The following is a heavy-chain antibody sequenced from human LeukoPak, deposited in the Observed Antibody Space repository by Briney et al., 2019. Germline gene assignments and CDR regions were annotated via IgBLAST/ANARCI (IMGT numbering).Heavy chain of an antibody. CDR2: IKSKTDGETT. V-gene: IGHV3-15*01. J-gene: IGHJ4*02. CDR3: TTDLGTYYHGSQRLIPIDY. D-gene: IGHD3-10*01. Sequence: GGSLRLSCVDSGFTFTNAWMSWVRQAPGKGLEWIGRIKSKTDGETTNYAEPVRGRFTISRDDSKSAVYMQMNSLKIEDTAVYYCTTDLGTYYHGSQRLIPIDYWGQGTLVTVSS. CDR1: GFTFTNAW.